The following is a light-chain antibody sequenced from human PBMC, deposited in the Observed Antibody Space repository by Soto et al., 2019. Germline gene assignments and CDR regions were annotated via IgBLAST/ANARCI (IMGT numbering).Light chain of an antibody. CDR3: VTWDDSLSGPFV. Sequence: QSVLTQPPSESGTPGQRVTISCSGASSDIASSYVYWYQQLPGSAPRLLIFRNDQRPSGVPDRFSGSKSGTSASLAISGLRSADEADYYCVTWDDSLSGPFVFGTGTKLTVL. CDR2: RND. V-gene: IGLV1-47*01. CDR1: SSDIASSY. J-gene: IGLJ1*01.